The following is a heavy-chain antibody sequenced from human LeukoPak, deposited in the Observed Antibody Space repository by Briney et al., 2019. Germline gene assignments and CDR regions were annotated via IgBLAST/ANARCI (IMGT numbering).Heavy chain of an antibody. Sequence: ASVKVSCKASGYTFTGYYMHWVRQAPGQGLEWMGWINPNSGGTNYAQKFQGRVTMTRDTSISTAYMELSRLRSDDTAVYYCARDPTPGLPCSSTSCYGEMDVWGKGTTVTVSS. V-gene: IGHV1-2*02. CDR2: INPNSGGT. D-gene: IGHD2-2*01. J-gene: IGHJ6*04. CDR3: ARDPTPGLPCSSTSCYGEMDV. CDR1: GYTFTGYY.